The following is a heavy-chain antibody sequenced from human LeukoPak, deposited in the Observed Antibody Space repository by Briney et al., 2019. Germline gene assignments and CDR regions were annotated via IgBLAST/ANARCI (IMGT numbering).Heavy chain of an antibody. CDR2: IKSKTDGGTT. D-gene: IGHD2-21*02. Sequence: GSLKLSCAGSGFNFRNAWMSWGRQGPRKGLEWVGRIKSKTDGGTTDYAAPVKGRFTISRDDSKNTLYLQMNSLKTEDTAVYYCTTRLNRYFDYWGQGTLVTVSS. V-gene: IGHV3-15*01. CDR3: TTRLNRYFDY. J-gene: IGHJ4*02. CDR1: GFNFRNAW.